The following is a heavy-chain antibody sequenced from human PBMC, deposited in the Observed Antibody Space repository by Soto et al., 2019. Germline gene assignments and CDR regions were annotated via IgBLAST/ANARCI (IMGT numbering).Heavy chain of an antibody. Sequence: GGSLRLSCAASGFTFSGSAMHWVRQASGKGLEWVGRIRSKANSYATAYAASVKGRFTISRDDSKNTAYLQMNSLKTEDTAVYYCTPILGDPGDFDDWGQGTLVTVSS. CDR1: GFTFSGSA. V-gene: IGHV3-73*01. CDR2: IRSKANSYAT. CDR3: TPILGDPGDFDD. D-gene: IGHD3-16*01. J-gene: IGHJ4*02.